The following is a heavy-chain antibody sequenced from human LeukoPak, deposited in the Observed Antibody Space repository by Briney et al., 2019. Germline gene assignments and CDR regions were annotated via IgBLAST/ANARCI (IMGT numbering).Heavy chain of an antibody. D-gene: IGHD3-3*01. J-gene: IGHJ4*02. CDR3: ARDFRGGYDFWSGYYTPYYFDY. Sequence: PSETLSLTCTVSGDSFSYFYWSWIRQPPGKGLEWIGSMYYSGSTYYNPSLKSRVTISVDTSKNHFSLKLSSVTAADTAVYYCARDFRGGYDFWSGYYTPYYFDYWGQGTLVTVSS. CDR2: MYYSGST. V-gene: IGHV4-39*07. CDR1: GDSFSYFY.